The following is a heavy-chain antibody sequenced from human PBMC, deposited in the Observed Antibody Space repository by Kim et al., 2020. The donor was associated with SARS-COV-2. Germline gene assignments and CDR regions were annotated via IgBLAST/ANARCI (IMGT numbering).Heavy chain of an antibody. Sequence: SETLSLTCTFSGGSISSSSYYWGWIRQPPGKGLEWIGSIYYSGSTYYNPSLKSRVTISVDTSKNQFSLKLSSVTAADTAVYYCARHLCSGGSCYRAFDIWGQGTMVTVSS. D-gene: IGHD2-15*01. CDR1: GGSISSSSYY. CDR3: ARHLCSGGSCYRAFDI. J-gene: IGHJ3*02. V-gene: IGHV4-39*01. CDR2: IYYSGST.